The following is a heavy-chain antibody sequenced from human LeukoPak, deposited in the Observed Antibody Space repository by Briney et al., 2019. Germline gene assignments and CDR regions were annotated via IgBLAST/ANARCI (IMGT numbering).Heavy chain of an antibody. Sequence: SETLSLTCTVSDDSITIYYWSWIRQPPGKGLEWIGYIDHTGITNYSPSLNSRVTISRDTSKNHFSLELSSATAADTAVYFCARLMPGLSMDVWGKGTPVTVSS. J-gene: IGHJ6*03. CDR1: DDSITIYY. CDR2: IDHTGIT. V-gene: IGHV4-59*01. D-gene: IGHD2-8*01. CDR3: ARLMPGLSMDV.